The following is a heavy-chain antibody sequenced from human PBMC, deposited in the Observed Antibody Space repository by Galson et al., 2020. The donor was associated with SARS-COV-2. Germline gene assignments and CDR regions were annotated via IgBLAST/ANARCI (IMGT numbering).Heavy chain of an antibody. D-gene: IGHD3-10*01. CDR3: ARRGYGSVSFFVY. J-gene: IGHJ4*01. Sequence: GESLKISCKGSGYSFTSYWNAWVRQIPGKGLEWLGIIYTGDSDTRYRPSFQGQVTISAYKSISTAYLQWSSLKASDTSMYCCARRGYGSVSFFVYWSLGTFVTVSS. CDR1: GYSFTSYW. CDR2: IYTGDSDT. V-gene: IGHV5-51*01.